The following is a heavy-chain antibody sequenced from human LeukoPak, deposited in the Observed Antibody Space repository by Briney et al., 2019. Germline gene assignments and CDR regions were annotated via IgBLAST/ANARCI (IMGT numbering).Heavy chain of an antibody. V-gene: IGHV3-30-3*01. Sequence: PGGSLRLSCAASGFTFSSNAMHWARQAPGKGLEWIAFISYNGDRTYYADSVKGRFTISRDNSKSTVYLQMNSLKSDDTAVYYCARDLSTKYSLDYWGQGTLVTVSS. D-gene: IGHD2/OR15-2a*01. J-gene: IGHJ4*02. CDR2: ISYNGDRT. CDR1: GFTFSSNA. CDR3: ARDLSTKYSLDY.